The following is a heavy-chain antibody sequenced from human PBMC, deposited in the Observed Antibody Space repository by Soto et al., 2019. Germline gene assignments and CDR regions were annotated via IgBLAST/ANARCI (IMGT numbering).Heavy chain of an antibody. Sequence: ASVKVSCKASGYTFTSYGISWVRQAPGQGLEWMGWISAYNGNTNYAQKLQGRVTVTTDTSTSTAYMELRSLRSDDTAVYYCASTVTTPLYYYYGMDVWGQGTTVTVSS. D-gene: IGHD4-17*01. CDR2: ISAYNGNT. V-gene: IGHV1-18*01. CDR1: GYTFTSYG. CDR3: ASTVTTPLYYYYGMDV. J-gene: IGHJ6*02.